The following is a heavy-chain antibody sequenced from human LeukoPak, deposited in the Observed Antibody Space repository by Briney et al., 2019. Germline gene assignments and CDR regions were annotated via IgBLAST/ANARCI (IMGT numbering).Heavy chain of an antibody. J-gene: IGHJ4*02. V-gene: IGHV3-74*01. CDR3: AREYSSSSGRAFDY. CDR1: GFTFSNYW. CDR2: ISPDGSTT. Sequence: GGSLRLSCAASGFTFSNYWMHWVRQGPGKGLVWVSRISPDGSTTTYADSVKGRFIISRDSAQKTVYLQMSSLRLEDTAVYYCAREYSSSSGRAFDYWGQGTLVTASS. D-gene: IGHD6-6*01.